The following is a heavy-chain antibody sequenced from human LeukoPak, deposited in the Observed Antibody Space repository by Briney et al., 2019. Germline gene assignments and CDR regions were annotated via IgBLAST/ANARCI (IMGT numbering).Heavy chain of an antibody. CDR1: GFIVSSNY. V-gene: IGHV3-53*01. Sequence: PGGSLRLSCAASGFIVSSNYMSWVRQAPGKGLEWVSVIYSSGSTYYADSVKGRFTISRDNSKNTVYLQMNSLRAEVTAVYYCTRDLPNRAWGQGTLVTVSS. CDR2: IYSSGST. CDR3: TRDLPNRA. J-gene: IGHJ5*02.